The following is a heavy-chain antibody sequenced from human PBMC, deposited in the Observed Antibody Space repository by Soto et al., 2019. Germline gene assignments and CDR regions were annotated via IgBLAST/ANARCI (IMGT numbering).Heavy chain of an antibody. CDR2: ISGYNGDT. J-gene: IGHJ6*02. Sequence: QGQLVQSGGEVKKSGASVKVSCKASGYTFSRYGISWVRQAPGQGLEWMGWISGYNGDTNYAQKFKGSVTMTIDTSTTTAYMELRSLTSDDTAVFYCAKNGQPPYYYYGLDVWGQGTTVTVSS. D-gene: IGHD2-8*01. CDR3: AKNGQPPYYYYGLDV. V-gene: IGHV1-18*01. CDR1: GYTFSRYG.